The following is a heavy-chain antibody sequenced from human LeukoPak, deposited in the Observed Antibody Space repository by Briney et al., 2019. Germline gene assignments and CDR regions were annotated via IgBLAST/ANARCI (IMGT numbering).Heavy chain of an antibody. CDR2: ISYDGSNK. D-gene: IGHD3-10*01. V-gene: IGHV3-30*18. Sequence: GGSLRLSCAASGFTFSSYGMHWVRQAPGEGLEWVAVISYDGSNKYYADSVKGRFTISRDNSKNTLYLQMNSLRAEDTAVYYCAKDRFYYGSGSPFDYWGQGTLVTVSS. J-gene: IGHJ4*02. CDR3: AKDRFYYGSGSPFDY. CDR1: GFTFSSYG.